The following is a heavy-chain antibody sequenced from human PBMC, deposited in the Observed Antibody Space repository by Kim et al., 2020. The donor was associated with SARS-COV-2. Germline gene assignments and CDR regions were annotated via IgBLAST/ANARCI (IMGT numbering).Heavy chain of an antibody. D-gene: IGHD1-26*01. J-gene: IGHJ5*02. V-gene: IGHV1-8*01. CDR3: TRVIVGASIPWFDP. Sequence: NAGYSQKIPGRVSMTRDTSISTAYMELSSLRSEDTAVYYCTRVIVGASIPWFDPWGQGTLVTVTS.